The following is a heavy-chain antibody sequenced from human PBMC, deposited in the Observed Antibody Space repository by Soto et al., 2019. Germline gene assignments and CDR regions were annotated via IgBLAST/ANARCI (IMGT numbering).Heavy chain of an antibody. J-gene: IGHJ6*02. D-gene: IGHD6-13*01. CDR2: ISWDGGST. V-gene: IGHV3-43*01. CDR3: AKDTRGSSYYYYGMDV. CDR1: GFTFDDYT. Sequence: GGSLRLSCAASGFTFDDYTMHWVRQAPGKGLEWVSLISWDGGSTYYADSVKGRFTISRDNSKNSLYLQMNSLRTEDTALYYCAKDTRGSSYYYYGMDVWGQGTTVTVSS.